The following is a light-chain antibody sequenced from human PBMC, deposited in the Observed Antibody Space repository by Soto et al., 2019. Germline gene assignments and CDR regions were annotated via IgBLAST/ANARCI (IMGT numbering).Light chain of an antibody. V-gene: IGLV2-14*01. CDR2: EVN. Sequence: QSALTQPASVSASPGQSITISCTGTSSDVGGYKFVSWYQHHPGKAPKLMIYEVNNRPSGVSNRFSGSKSGNTASLTISGLQPEDEDDYYCLSYPSANTRGFGGGTKLTVL. CDR3: LSYPSANTRG. CDR1: SSDVGGYKF. J-gene: IGLJ2*01.